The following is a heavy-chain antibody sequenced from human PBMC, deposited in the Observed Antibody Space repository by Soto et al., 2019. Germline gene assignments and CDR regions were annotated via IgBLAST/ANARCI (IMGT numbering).Heavy chain of an antibody. CDR3: AKEMVRGTIALYGMDV. J-gene: IGHJ6*02. V-gene: IGHV3-30*18. Sequence: GGSLRLSCAASGFTFRSYGMHWVRQAPGKGLEWVAVISYDGSNKYYADSVKGRFTISRDNSKNTLYLQMNSLRAEDTAVYYCAKEMVRGTIALYGMDVWGQGTTVTVSS. D-gene: IGHD3-10*01. CDR1: GFTFRSYG. CDR2: ISYDGSNK.